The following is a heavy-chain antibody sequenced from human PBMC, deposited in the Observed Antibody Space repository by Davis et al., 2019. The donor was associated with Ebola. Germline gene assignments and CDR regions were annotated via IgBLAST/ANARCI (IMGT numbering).Heavy chain of an antibody. CDR3: ARALRYYYDSSGLDAFDI. J-gene: IGHJ3*02. CDR2: INPNSGGT. D-gene: IGHD3-22*01. V-gene: IGHV1-2*02. CDR1: GYTFTGYY. Sequence: ASVKVSCKASGYTFTGYYMHWVRQAPGQGLEWMGWINPNSGGTNYAQKFQGRVTMTRDTSISTAYMELSRLRSDDTAVYYCARALRYYYDSSGLDAFDIWGQGTMVTVSS.